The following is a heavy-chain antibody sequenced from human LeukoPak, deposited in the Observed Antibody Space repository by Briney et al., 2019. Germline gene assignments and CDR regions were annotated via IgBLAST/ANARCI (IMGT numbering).Heavy chain of an antibody. CDR3: ARGEYSSSWLATNYYYYGMDV. CDR2: INPSGGST. J-gene: IGHJ6*02. CDR1: GYTFTSYY. V-gene: IGHV1-46*01. Sequence: ASVKVSCKASGYTFTSYYMHWVRQAPGQGLEWMGIINPSGGSTSYAQKFQDRVTMTRDTSTSTVYMELSSLRSEDTAVYYCARGEYSSSWLATNYYYYGMDVWGQGTTVTVSS. D-gene: IGHD6-13*01.